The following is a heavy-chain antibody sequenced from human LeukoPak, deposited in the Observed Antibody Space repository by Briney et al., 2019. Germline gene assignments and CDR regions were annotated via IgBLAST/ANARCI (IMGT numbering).Heavy chain of an antibody. CDR2: ISSSSSYI. Sequence: PGGSLRLSCAASGFTFSSYSMNWVRQAPGKGLEWVSSISSSSSYIYYADSVKGRFTISRDNAKNLLYLQMNSLRAEDTAVYYCARDASEDIVVVVAASGFDYWGQGTLVTVSS. V-gene: IGHV3-21*01. J-gene: IGHJ4*02. D-gene: IGHD2-15*01. CDR1: GFTFSSYS. CDR3: ARDASEDIVVVVAASGFDY.